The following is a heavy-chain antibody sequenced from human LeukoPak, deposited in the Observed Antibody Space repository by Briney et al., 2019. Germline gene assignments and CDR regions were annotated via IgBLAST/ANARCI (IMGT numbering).Heavy chain of an antibody. Sequence: GGSLRLSCAASGFTFDDYAMSWVRQAPGKGLKWVGFIRSKAYGGTTEYAASVKGRFTISRDDSKSIAYLQMNSLKTEDTAVYYCTTKDYWGQGTLVTVSS. CDR3: TTKDY. J-gene: IGHJ4*02. V-gene: IGHV3-49*04. CDR2: IRSKAYGGTT. CDR1: GFTFDDYA.